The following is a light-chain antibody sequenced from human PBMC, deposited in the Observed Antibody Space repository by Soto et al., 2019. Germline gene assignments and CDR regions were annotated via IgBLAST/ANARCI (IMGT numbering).Light chain of an antibody. CDR3: QQYNSYPQT. CDR1: QGISNY. CDR2: AAS. Sequence: DLQMTQSPSSLSASIGDRVTITCRASQGISNYLAWFQQKPGKAPKSLIYAASSLKSGVPLKSSGSGSGTDFNHPISSLQPEDFPTYYCQQYNSYPQTFGQGTKEEIK. V-gene: IGKV1-16*02. J-gene: IGKJ1*01.